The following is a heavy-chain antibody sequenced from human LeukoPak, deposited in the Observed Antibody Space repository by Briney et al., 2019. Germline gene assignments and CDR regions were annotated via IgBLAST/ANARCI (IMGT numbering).Heavy chain of an antibody. D-gene: IGHD4-17*01. CDR3: ARYDCGDYGDY. Sequence: KTSETLSLTCTVSGGSISSGSYYWSWIRQPAGKGLEWIGRIYTSGSTNYNPSLKSRVTISVDTSKNQFSLKLSSVTAADTAVYYCARYDCGDYGDYWGQGTLVTVSS. CDR2: IYTSGST. J-gene: IGHJ4*02. CDR1: GGSISSGSYY. V-gene: IGHV4-61*02.